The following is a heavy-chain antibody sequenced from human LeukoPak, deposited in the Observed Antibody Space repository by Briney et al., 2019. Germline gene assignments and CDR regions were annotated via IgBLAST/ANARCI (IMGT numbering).Heavy chain of an antibody. Sequence: ASVTVSCKASGYTFTGYYLHWVRQAPGQGLEGMGWINPNSGGTNYSQKSNGCLTMTRDTSTSTAYMDLTSLTPDDTAVYYCARDPWENIALVSGYYYGLDDWGQGTTVTVSS. D-gene: IGHD5-18*01. CDR1: GYTFTGYY. CDR3: ARDPWENIALVSGYYYGLDD. J-gene: IGHJ6*02. V-gene: IGHV1-2*04. CDR2: INPNSGGT.